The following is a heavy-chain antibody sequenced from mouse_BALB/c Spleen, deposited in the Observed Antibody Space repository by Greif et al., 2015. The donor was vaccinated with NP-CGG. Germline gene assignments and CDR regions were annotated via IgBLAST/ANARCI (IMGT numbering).Heavy chain of an antibody. CDR1: GYSITSDYA. D-gene: IGHD2-3*01. CDR3: AEGYYWFAY. Sequence: EVQLQQSGPGLVKPSQSLSLTCTVTGYSITSDYAWNWIRQFPGNKLEWMGYISYSGSTSYNPSLKSRISITRDTSKNQFFLQLNSVTTEDTATYYCAEGYYWFAYWGQGTLVTVSA. V-gene: IGHV3-2*02. J-gene: IGHJ3*01. CDR2: ISYSGST.